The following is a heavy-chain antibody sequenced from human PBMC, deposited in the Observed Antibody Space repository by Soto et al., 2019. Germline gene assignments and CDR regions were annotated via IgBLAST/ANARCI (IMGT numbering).Heavy chain of an antibody. CDR2: ISAYNGNT. CDR3: AREPSPNSFDY. V-gene: IGHV1-18*01. Sequence: QVQLVQSGAEVKKPGASVKVSCKASGYTFTSSGISWVRQAPGQGLEWMGWISAYNGNTNYAQKLQGRVTMTTDTSTRIAYMEPGSLSSDDNAVYYCAREPSPNSFDYWGQGTLVTVSS. D-gene: IGHD6-6*01. CDR1: GYTFTSSG. J-gene: IGHJ4*02.